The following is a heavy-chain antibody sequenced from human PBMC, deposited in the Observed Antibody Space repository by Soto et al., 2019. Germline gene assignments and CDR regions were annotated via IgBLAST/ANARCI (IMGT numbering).Heavy chain of an antibody. Sequence: QMDLQESGPGLVKPSETMSLTCAVSCGSISSISYYWGVIRQAPRNGLEGIGSNYESVRTYDNPSLTSRVTITVDTSRTQLYLRFSSGTAAYTAVYDCEGQITDPYNSFDLWGQRTLVTVSS. V-gene: IGHV4-39*01. CDR2: NYESVRT. J-gene: IGHJ5*02. CDR1: CGSISSISYY. CDR3: EGQITDPYNSFDL. D-gene: IGHD1-20*01.